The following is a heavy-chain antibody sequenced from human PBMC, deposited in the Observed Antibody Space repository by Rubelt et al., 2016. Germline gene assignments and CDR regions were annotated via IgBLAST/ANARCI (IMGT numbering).Heavy chain of an antibody. D-gene: IGHD4-23*01. V-gene: IGHV4-31*03. CDR3: ARSVGYGGNSGWFDP. CDR2: IYYSGST. CDR1: GGSISSSSYY. J-gene: IGHJ5*02. Sequence: QLQLQESGPGLVKPSETLSLTSTVSGGSISSSSYYWSWIRQHPGKGLEWIGYIYYSGSTYYNPSLKSRVTISGDTSKNQFSLRLSSVTAADTAVYYWARSVGYGGNSGWFDPWGQGTLVTVSS.